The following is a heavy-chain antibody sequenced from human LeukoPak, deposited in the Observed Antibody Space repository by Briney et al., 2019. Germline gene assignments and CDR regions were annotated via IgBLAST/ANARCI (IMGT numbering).Heavy chain of an antibody. D-gene: IGHD3-22*01. CDR1: GDSISYYY. J-gene: IGHJ4*02. CDR2: IYYSGSAYT. CDR3: ARHLSHIDYYDSSGYFDYFDY. V-gene: IGHV4-59*08. Sequence: SETLSLTCNVSGDSISYYYWGWIRQPPGKGLEWIGYIYYSGSAYTNYNPSLKSRVNISVDASKNQFSLKLSSVTAADTAVYYCARHLSHIDYYDSSGYFDYFDYWGQGTLVTVSS.